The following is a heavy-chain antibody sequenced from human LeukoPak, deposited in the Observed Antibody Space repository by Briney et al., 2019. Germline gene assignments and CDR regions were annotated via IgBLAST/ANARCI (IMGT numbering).Heavy chain of an antibody. D-gene: IGHD6-6*01. Sequence: GASVKVSCKASGYTFTSYDINWVRQATGQGLEWMGWMNPNSGNTGYAQKFQGRVTMTRNTSISTAYMELSSLRSEDTAVYYCARGSLAAREARGGWFDPWGQGTLVTVSS. V-gene: IGHV1-8*01. CDR2: MNPNSGNT. J-gene: IGHJ5*02. CDR1: GYTFTSYD. CDR3: ARGSLAAREARGGWFDP.